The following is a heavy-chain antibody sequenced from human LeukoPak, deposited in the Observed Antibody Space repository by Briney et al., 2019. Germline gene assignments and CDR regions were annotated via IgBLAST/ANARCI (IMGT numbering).Heavy chain of an antibody. CDR3: ARVTSQQYNWFDP. Sequence: PGGSLRLSCAASGFTFSSYSMNWVRQAPGKGLEWVSSISSSSSYIYYADSVKGRFTISRDNAKNSLYLQMNSLRAEDTAVYYCARVTSQQYNWFDPWDQGTLVTVSS. V-gene: IGHV3-21*01. D-gene: IGHD3-10*01. CDR2: ISSSSSYI. CDR1: GFTFSSYS. J-gene: IGHJ5*02.